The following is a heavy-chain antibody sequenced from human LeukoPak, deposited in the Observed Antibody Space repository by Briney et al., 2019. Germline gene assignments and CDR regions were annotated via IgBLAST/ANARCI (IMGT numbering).Heavy chain of an antibody. CDR3: ARGGYYYGSGTNWFDP. J-gene: IGHJ5*02. V-gene: IGHV4-4*07. Sequence: SETLSLTCTVSGSSINVYYWSWIRQPAGKGLEWIGRFYTSGSTNYNPSLKSRVTISVDTSKNQFSLRLSSVTAADTAVYYCARGGYYYGSGTNWFDPWGQGTLVTVSS. D-gene: IGHD3-10*01. CDR1: GSSINVYY. CDR2: FYTSGST.